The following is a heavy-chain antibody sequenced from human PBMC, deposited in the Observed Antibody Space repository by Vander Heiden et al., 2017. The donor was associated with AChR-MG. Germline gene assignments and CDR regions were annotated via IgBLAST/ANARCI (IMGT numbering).Heavy chain of an antibody. CDR3: AKDFLQQPSNWFDP. D-gene: IGHD4-4*01. J-gene: IGHJ5*02. V-gene: IGHV3-23*01. CDR2: ISGSGGST. Sequence: EVQLLESGGGLVQPGGSLRISCAAPGFPFSSYAMSWVRQAPGKGLEWVSAISGSGGSTYYADSVKGRFTISRDNSKNTLYLQMNSLRAEDTAVYYCAKDFLQQPSNWFDPWGQGTLVTVSS. CDR1: GFPFSSYA.